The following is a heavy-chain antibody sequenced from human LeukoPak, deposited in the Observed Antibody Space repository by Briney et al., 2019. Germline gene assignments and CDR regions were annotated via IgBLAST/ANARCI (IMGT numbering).Heavy chain of an antibody. CDR2: IYTSGST. CDR1: GGSISSYY. Sequence: PSETLSLTCTVSGGSISSYYWSWIRQPAGKGLEWIGRIYTSGSTNYNPPLKSRVTMSVDTSKNQFSLKLSSVTAADTGVYYCARHYPYGSGSYSPFYFDYWGQGTLVTVSS. CDR3: ARHYPYGSGSYSPFYFDY. V-gene: IGHV4-4*07. J-gene: IGHJ4*02. D-gene: IGHD3-10*01.